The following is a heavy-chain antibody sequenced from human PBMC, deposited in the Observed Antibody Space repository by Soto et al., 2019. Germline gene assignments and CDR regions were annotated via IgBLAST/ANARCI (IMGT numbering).Heavy chain of an antibody. Sequence: QGQLVQSGGEVTKPGASVKVSCNSSGYTFSSYGISWVRQAPGQGLQWMGWISPYSGQTKEARKVQDRITLSTETSTSNAYMELRSLPSDDTAVYYCASDRCTTAKCYTHNLDVCGQGTTVIVSS. CDR1: GYTFSSYG. J-gene: IGHJ6*02. CDR2: ISPYSGQT. CDR3: ASDRCTTAKCYTHNLDV. D-gene: IGHD2-8*01. V-gene: IGHV1-18*04.